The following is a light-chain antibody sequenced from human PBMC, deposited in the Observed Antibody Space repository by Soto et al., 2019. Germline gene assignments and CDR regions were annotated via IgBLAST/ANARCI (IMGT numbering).Light chain of an antibody. V-gene: IGKV3-11*01. Sequence: VFLTQSPATLSFSPGERAPRTCMASQSVTNYIAWYQQRPGQAPRLLIYDASNRATGVPARFSGSRSGTDFTLTISDLEPADFAVYHCQQYGSYRWTFGQGTKVDIK. CDR2: DAS. CDR3: QQYGSYRWT. J-gene: IGKJ1*01. CDR1: QSVTNY.